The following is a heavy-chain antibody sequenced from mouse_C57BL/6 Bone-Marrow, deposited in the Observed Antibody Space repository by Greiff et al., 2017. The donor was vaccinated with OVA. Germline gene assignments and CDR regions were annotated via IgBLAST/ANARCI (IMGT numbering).Heavy chain of an antibody. V-gene: IGHV7-3*01. CDR3: ARYCPLYFDD. CDR1: GFTFTDYY. Sequence: EVQRVESGGGLVQPGGSLSLSCAASGFTFTDYYMSWVRQPPGKALEWLGFICNKANGYTTEYSASVKGRLTISREKSQSILYLQMNTLRAEDSATYYCARYCPLYFDDWGQGTTLTVSS. CDR2: ICNKANGYTT. J-gene: IGHJ2*01. D-gene: IGHD6-1*01.